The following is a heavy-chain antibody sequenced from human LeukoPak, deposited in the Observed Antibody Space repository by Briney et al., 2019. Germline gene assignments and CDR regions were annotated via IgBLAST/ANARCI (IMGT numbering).Heavy chain of an antibody. V-gene: IGHV3-11*04. D-gene: IGHD2-2*01. CDR2: ISSSSSTI. CDR3: ATDGCSSASCYFAG. J-gene: IGHJ4*02. CDR1: GFTFSDYY. Sequence: GGSLRLSCAASGFTFSDYYMSWIRQAPGKGLEWVSYISSSSSTIYYADSVKGRFTISRDNAKNSLYLQMNSLRAEDTAVYYCATDGCSSASCYFAGWGQGTLVTVSS.